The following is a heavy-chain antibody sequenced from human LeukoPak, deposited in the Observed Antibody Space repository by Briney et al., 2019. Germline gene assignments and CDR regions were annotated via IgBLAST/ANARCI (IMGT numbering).Heavy chain of an antibody. CDR2: ISESGSST. D-gene: IGHD6-13*01. CDR3: AKDLGQQLGYFDY. Sequence: RGSLRLSCAASGFTFASYGMSWVRQAPGKGLEWISSISESGSSTYFGDSVKGRFTISRDNSMNTLYLQMNRLRAEDTAVYYCAKDLGQQLGYFDYWGQGTLVTVSS. J-gene: IGHJ4*02. CDR1: GFTFASYG. V-gene: IGHV3-23*01.